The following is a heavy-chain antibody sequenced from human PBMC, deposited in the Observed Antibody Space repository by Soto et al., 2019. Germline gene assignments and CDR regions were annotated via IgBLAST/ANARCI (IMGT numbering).Heavy chain of an antibody. V-gene: IGHV3-15*01. CDR3: TTDAYYDNSGYWF. D-gene: IGHD3-22*01. Sequence: LXLXCAASGFTFSNXSMTWVRQAPGHGLVCVGRIKSKTGGGTADYAAPVRGRFSISRDYSKDTLYLQISILKAEYTSVYYCTTDAYYDNSGYWFWGQGTPVTVS. CDR1: GFTFSNXS. J-gene: IGHJ4*02. CDR2: IKSKTGGGTA.